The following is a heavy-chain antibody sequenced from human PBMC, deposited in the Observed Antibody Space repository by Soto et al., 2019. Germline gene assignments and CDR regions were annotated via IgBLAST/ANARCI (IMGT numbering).Heavy chain of an antibody. D-gene: IGHD2-2*01. CDR2: ISGSGGST. J-gene: IGHJ5*02. CDR3: AKDLGYCSSTSCWGNWFDP. CDR1: GFTFSSYA. V-gene: IGHV3-23*01. Sequence: GSLRLSCAASGFTFSSYAMSWVRQAPGKGLEWVSAISGSGGSTYYADSVKGRFTISRDNSKNTLYLQMNSLRAEDTAVYYCAKDLGYCSSTSCWGNWFDPWGQGTLVTVSS.